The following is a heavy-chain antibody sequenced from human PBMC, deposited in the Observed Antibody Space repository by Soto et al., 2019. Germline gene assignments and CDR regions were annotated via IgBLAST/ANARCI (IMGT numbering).Heavy chain of an antibody. J-gene: IGHJ6*04. CDR3: ARKGGDEWIDYYYYGMDV. Sequence: QVQLVESGGGVVQPGTSLTLSCAASGFDFSNFVMHWVRQAPGKGLECVAVIWHDASHEYYGDSVQGRFTISRDNSKQLLYLQMNRLRAEDTAVYYCARKGGDEWIDYYYYGMDVWGDGTTVTVSS. D-gene: IGHD2-21*02. CDR1: GFDFSNFV. CDR2: IWHDASHE. V-gene: IGHV3-33*01.